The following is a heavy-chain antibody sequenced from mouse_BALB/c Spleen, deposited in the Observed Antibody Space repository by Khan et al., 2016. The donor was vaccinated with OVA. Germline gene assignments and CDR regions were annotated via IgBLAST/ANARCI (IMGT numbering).Heavy chain of an antibody. V-gene: IGHV3-2*02. Sequence: VQLKESGPGLVKHSQSLSLTCTVTGYSITSGYGWNWIRQFPGNKLEWMGYISYSGSTNYNPSLKSRIPITRDTSKNQFFLQLNSVTTEDTATYYCARTARIKYWGQGTTLTVSS. D-gene: IGHD1-2*01. CDR1: GYSITSGYG. CDR2: ISYSGST. J-gene: IGHJ2*01. CDR3: ARTARIKY.